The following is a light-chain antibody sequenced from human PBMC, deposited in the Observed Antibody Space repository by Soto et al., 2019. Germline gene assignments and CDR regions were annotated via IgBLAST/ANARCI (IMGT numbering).Light chain of an antibody. Sequence: DIQMTQSPSSVSASVGDTVTITCRASQAIAIYLAWYQQKPGKAPNLLIFIASSRHNGAPSRFSGSGSGTEFTLTISNLQPEDSATYYCQRTNSVLTFGGGTRVEIK. CDR1: QAIAIY. CDR2: IAS. CDR3: QRTNSVLT. J-gene: IGKJ4*01. V-gene: IGKV1-12*01.